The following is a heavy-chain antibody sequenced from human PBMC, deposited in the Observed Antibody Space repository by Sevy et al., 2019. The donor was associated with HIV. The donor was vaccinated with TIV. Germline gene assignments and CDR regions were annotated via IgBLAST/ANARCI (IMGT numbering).Heavy chain of an antibody. V-gene: IGHV3-30*04. D-gene: IGHD2-15*01. CDR3: TRDGGGDYFDY. J-gene: IGHJ4*02. CDR1: GFTFRRYA. Sequence: GGSLRLSCAASGFTFRRYAMHWVRQAPGQGLESEAVISYDGGKTYHADSVKGRFTISRDNSENTLYLQMNSLRAEDTAVYYCTRDGGGDYFDYWGLGTLVTVSS. CDR2: ISYDGGKT.